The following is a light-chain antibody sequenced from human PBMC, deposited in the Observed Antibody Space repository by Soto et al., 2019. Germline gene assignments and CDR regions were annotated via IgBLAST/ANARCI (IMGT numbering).Light chain of an antibody. CDR3: SSYTGSSTSVI. V-gene: IGLV2-14*03. Sequence: QSVLTQPASVSGSPGQSITISCTGTGSDVGGYNYVSWYQQHPGKAPKLMIYDVSNRPSGVSNRFSGSKSGNTASLTISGLQAEDEADYYCSSYTGSSTSVIFGGGTKLTGL. CDR1: GSDVGGYNY. J-gene: IGLJ2*01. CDR2: DVS.